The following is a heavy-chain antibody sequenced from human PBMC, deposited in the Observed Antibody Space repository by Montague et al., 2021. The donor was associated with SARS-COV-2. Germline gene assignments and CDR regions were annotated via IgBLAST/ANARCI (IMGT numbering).Heavy chain of an antibody. J-gene: IGHJ6*02. CDR1: GGSFSGYY. D-gene: IGHD2-15*01. CDR2: TNDSGRT. CDR3: ARGYWSGSGCYYYYGMDV. V-gene: IGHV4-34*01. Sequence: SETLSLTCAVYGGSFSGYYWSWIRQPPGRGLEWIGETNDSGRTNYNPSLKRRVTISVDTSKNQFSLRLSSVTAAETAVYYCARGYWSGSGCYYYYGMDVWGQGTTVTVSS.